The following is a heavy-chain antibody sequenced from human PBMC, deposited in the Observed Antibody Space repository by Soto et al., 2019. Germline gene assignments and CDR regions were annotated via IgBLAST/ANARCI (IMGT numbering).Heavy chain of an antibody. J-gene: IGHJ4*02. V-gene: IGHV1-18*04. CDR3: ARAYYDFWSGYYSFDY. D-gene: IGHD3-3*01. CDR2: ISAYNGNT. Sequence: ASVKVSCKASCYTFTSYGISWVRQVPGQGLEWMGWISAYNGNTNYAQKLQSRVTMTTDTSTSTAYMELRSLRSDDTAVYYCARAYYDFWSGYYSFDYWGQGTLVTVSS. CDR1: CYTFTSYG.